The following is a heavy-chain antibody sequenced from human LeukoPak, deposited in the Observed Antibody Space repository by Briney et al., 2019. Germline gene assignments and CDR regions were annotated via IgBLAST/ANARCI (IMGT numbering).Heavy chain of an antibody. CDR3: ARGFDRGVRGTCWFDP. CDR1: GFTVSSNY. Sequence: GSLRLSCAASGFTVSSNYMSWVRQPPGKGLEWIGEINHSGSTNYNPSLKSRVTISVDTSKNQFSLKLSSVTAADTAVYYCARGFDRGVRGTCWFDPWGQGTLVTVSS. J-gene: IGHJ5*02. V-gene: IGHV4-34*01. CDR2: INHSGST. D-gene: IGHD3-10*01.